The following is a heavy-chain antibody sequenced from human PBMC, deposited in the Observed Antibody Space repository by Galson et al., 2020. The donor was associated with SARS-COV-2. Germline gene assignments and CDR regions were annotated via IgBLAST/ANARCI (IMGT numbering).Heavy chain of an antibody. CDR3: ARGDMGNDYFDY. V-gene: IGHV3-74*01. Sequence: GGSLRLSCAVSGFTFSNHWMHWVRQAPGKGLVWVSRIYSEGSSTSYADSVKGRFTISGDNAKNTLYLQMNSLRAEDTGVYYCARGDMGNDYFDYWGQGTLVTVSS. CDR1: GFTFSNHW. D-gene: IGHD7-27*01. J-gene: IGHJ4*02. CDR2: IYSEGSST.